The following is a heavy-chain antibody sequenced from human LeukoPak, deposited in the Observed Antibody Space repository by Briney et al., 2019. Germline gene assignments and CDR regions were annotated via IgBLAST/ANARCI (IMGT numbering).Heavy chain of an antibody. CDR2: ISGSGDST. V-gene: IGHV3-23*01. J-gene: IGHJ4*02. CDR3: ARDRGRYYDSRGFYWGYYFDS. CDR1: GFTFSTYA. D-gene: IGHD3-22*01. Sequence: GGSLRLSCAASGFTFSTYAVHWVSQAPGKGLEWVSAISGSGDSTYYADSVKGRFTISRDNSKDTLYLQMSSVRVDDTAVYYCARDRGRYYDSRGFYWGYYFDSWGQGTLVTVSS.